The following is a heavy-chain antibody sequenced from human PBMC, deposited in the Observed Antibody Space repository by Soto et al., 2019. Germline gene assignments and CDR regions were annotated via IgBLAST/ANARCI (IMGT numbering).Heavy chain of an antibody. CDR3: ASGYYDSSGYQYYLDF. CDR2: IYYRGTT. Sequence: PSETLSLTCTVSGDSISRYYWSWIRQPPGKGLEWIGYIYYRGTTKYNPSLKSRVTMSVDTSKNQFSLRLNSVTAADTAVYYCASGYYDSSGYQYYLDFWGQGTLVTVSS. J-gene: IGHJ4*02. V-gene: IGHV4-59*01. D-gene: IGHD3-22*01. CDR1: GDSISRYY.